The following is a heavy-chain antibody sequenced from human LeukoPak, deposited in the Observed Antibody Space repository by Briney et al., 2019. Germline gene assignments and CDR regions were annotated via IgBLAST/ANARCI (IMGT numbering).Heavy chain of an antibody. J-gene: IGHJ4*02. CDR1: GFTFSSYS. CDR3: ARDLISPRVYGYEFDY. D-gene: IGHD5-18*01. V-gene: IGHV3-21*01. Sequence: GGSLRLSCAASGFTFSSYSMNWVRQAPGKGLEWVSSISSSSSYIYYADSVKGRFTISRDNAKNSLYLQMNSLRAVDTAVYYCARDLISPRVYGYEFDYWGQGTLVTVSS. CDR2: ISSSSSYI.